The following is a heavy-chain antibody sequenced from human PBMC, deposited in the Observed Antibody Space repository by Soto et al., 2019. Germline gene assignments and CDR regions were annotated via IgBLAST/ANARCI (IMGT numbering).Heavy chain of an antibody. J-gene: IGHJ4*02. Sequence: PSEPLSLTGAVSGRSLSRGGYYWSWTRQPPGKGLGWIGYIYYSGSTYYNPSLKRRVTISVDTSKNQFSLKLSYVTAAYTAVNYCARDRRRSGPLDYWGQGTLVTVSS. CDR1: GRSLSRGGYY. D-gene: IGHD3-10*01. V-gene: IGHV4-30-4*01. CDR3: ARDRRRSGPLDY. CDR2: IYYSGST.